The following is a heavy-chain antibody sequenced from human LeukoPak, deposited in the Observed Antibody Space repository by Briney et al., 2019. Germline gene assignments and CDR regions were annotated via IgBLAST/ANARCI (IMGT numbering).Heavy chain of an antibody. CDR2: IYYSGST. D-gene: IGHD6-6*01. CDR1: GGSISSSSYY. V-gene: IGHV4-39*07. J-gene: IGHJ4*02. Sequence: SETLSLTCTVSGGSISSSSYYWGWIRQPPGKGLEWIGSIYYSGSTYYNPSLKSRVTISVDTSKNQFSLKLSSVTAADMAVYYCARIRQLVDYWGQGTLVTVSS. CDR3: ARIRQLVDY.